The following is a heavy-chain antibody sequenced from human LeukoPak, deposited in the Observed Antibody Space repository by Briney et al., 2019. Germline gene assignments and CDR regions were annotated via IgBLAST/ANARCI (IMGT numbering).Heavy chain of an antibody. Sequence: GASVKVSCKASGYTFTSYYMHWVRQAPGQGLEWMGIINPSGGSTSYAQKFQGRVTMTRDMSTSTVYMELSSLRSEDTAVYYCARVPTYYDILTGSNSVHIAFDIWGQGTMVTVSS. D-gene: IGHD3-9*01. J-gene: IGHJ3*02. CDR1: GYTFTSYY. CDR3: ARVPTYYDILTGSNSVHIAFDI. CDR2: INPSGGST. V-gene: IGHV1-46*01.